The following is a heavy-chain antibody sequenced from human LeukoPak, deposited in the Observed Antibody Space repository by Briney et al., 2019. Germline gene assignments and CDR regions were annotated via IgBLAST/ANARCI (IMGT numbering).Heavy chain of an antibody. J-gene: IGHJ4*02. CDR2: ITSSSSAI. CDR3: AKDPLWFGEVGYFDY. D-gene: IGHD3-10*01. V-gene: IGHV3-48*04. Sequence: GGSLRLSCVAAGFSFSSYSMNWVRQAPGKGLEWVSYITSSSSAIYYADSVKGRFTISRDNAKNSLYLQMNSLRAEDTAVYYCAKDPLWFGEVGYFDYWGQGTLVTVSS. CDR1: GFSFSSYS.